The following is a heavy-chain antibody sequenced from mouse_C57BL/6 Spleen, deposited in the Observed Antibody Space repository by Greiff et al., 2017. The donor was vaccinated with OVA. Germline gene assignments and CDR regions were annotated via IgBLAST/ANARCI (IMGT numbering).Heavy chain of an antibody. CDR2: INPYNGGT. D-gene: IGHD2-1*01. Sequence: VQLQQSGPVLVKPGASVKMSCKASGYTFTDYYMNWVKQSHGKSLEWIGDINPYNGGTSYNQKFKGKATLTVDKSSSTAYMELNRLASEDSAVYYCGRDGKDYAMDYWGQGTSVTVSS. V-gene: IGHV1-19*01. CDR3: GRDGKDYAMDY. J-gene: IGHJ4*01. CDR1: GYTFTDYY.